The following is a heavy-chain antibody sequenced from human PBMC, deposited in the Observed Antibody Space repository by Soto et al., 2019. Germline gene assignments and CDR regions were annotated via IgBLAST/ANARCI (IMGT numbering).Heavy chain of an antibody. V-gene: IGHV3-30*03. CDR2: ISYDGSSK. CDR3: TRDKGDYIWERPFEF. D-gene: IGHD3-16*01. J-gene: IGHJ4*02. CDR1: GFTFSSYG. Sequence: GGSLRLSCAASGFTFSSYGIHWVRQAPGKGLEWVALISYDGSSKYYADSVKGRFSISRDNSKNTLYLQMDSLRAEDTAMYYCTRDKGDYIWERPFEFWGQGTLVTVSS.